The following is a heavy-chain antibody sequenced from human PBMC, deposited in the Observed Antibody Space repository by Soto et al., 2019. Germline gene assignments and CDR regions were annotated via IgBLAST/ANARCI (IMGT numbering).Heavy chain of an antibody. Sequence: ETLSLTWTVSGGSVSTGSYDWSWIRQPPGKGLEWIGKIFFTGSAHYNPSLRNRVTMSVDTSKDQFSLTLTSVTAADTAVYDGARDGHGMDVWGQGTTVTVSS. J-gene: IGHJ6*02. CDR3: ARDGHGMDV. V-gene: IGHV4-61*01. CDR1: GGSVSTGSYD. CDR2: IFFTGSA.